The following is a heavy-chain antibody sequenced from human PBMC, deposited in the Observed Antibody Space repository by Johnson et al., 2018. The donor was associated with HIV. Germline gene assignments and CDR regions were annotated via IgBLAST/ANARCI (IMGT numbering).Heavy chain of an antibody. V-gene: IGHV3-30*14. CDR2: ISYDGSNK. Sequence: QVQLVESGGGVVQPGRSLRLSCAASGFTFSSYAMHWVRQAPGKGLEWVAVISYDGSNKYYADSVKGRFTISRDNAKNTLYLQMGSLRAEDMAVYYCARGNITMIVGTSYAFDIWGQGTMVTVSS. J-gene: IGHJ3*02. CDR1: GFTFSSYA. D-gene: IGHD3-22*01. CDR3: ARGNITMIVGTSYAFDI.